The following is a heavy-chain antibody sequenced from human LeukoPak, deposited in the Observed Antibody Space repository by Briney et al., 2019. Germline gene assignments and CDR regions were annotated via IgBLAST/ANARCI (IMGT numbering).Heavy chain of an antibody. CDR1: GYTFTGYY. Sequence: VASVKVSCKASGYTFTGYYMHWVRQAPGQGLEWMRRINPNSGGTNYAQKFQGRVTMTRDTSISTAYMELSRLRSDNTAVYYCARGSESRQLVLSDYFDYWGQGTLVTVSS. CDR3: ARGSESRQLVLSDYFDY. J-gene: IGHJ4*02. CDR2: INPNSGGT. V-gene: IGHV1-2*06. D-gene: IGHD6-6*01.